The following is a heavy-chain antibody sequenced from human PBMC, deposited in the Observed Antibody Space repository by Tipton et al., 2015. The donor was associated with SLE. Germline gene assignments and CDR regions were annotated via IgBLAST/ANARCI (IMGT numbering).Heavy chain of an antibody. CDR3: TTFRGDDYGISFYYYYFDV. D-gene: IGHD4-17*01. Sequence: TLSLTCTVSGGSISNYYWGWIRQPAGKGLEWIGRIYTGGNTKYNPSLESRVTLSVDASKDQFSLKLSSVTAADTAVYYCTTFRGDDYGISFYYYYFDVWGKGTTVTVSS. CDR2: IYTGGNT. J-gene: IGHJ6*03. CDR1: GGSISNYY. V-gene: IGHV4-4*07.